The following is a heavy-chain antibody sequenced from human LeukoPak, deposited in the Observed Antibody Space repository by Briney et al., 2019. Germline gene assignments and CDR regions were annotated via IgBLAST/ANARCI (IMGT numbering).Heavy chain of an antibody. CDR3: AKGGTVTRRQFDY. Sequence: GGCLRLSCAASGFTFSSYVMSWIRQAPGKGLEWVSTISGSGGTTYYADSVKGRFTISRDNSKNTLYLQMNSLRAEDTAVYYCAKGGTVTRRQFDYWGQGTLVTVSS. D-gene: IGHD4-17*01. CDR1: GFTFSSYV. CDR2: ISGSGGTT. J-gene: IGHJ4*02. V-gene: IGHV3-23*01.